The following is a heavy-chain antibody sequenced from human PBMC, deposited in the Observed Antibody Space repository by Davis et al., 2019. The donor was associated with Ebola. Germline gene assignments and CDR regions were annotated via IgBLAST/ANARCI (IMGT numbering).Heavy chain of an antibody. CDR1: GFSFSSTW. D-gene: IGHD2-21*01. CDR3: ARDLSIIGLVVVHYDAFDI. CDR2: IHSDGTST. V-gene: IGHV3-74*01. J-gene: IGHJ3*02. Sequence: GESLKISCAASGFSFSSTWMHWVRQAPGKGLVWVSRIHSDGTSTIYTDSVKGRFTISRDNAKNSLYLQMNSLRAEDTAVYYCARDLSIIGLVVVHYDAFDIWGQGTMVTVSS.